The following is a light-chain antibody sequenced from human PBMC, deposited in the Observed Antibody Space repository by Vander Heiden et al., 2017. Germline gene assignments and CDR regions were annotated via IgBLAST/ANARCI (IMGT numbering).Light chain of an antibody. CDR2: GAS. J-gene: IGKJ1*01. CDR1: QSVSSSY. Sequence: EIVLTTSPGTLSLSQGGRATLSCRASQSVSSSYLSWYQQKPGQAPRLLIYGASIRATRSPDRFSGSGSGTDFTLTISILEPEYFTVYYCQQYCSSTWTFGQGTKVEIK. CDR3: QQYCSSTWT. V-gene: IGKV3-20*01.